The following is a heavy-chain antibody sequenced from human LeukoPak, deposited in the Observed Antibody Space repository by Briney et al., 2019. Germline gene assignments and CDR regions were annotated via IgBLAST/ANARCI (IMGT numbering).Heavy chain of an antibody. CDR1: GGSFSGYH. V-gene: IGHV4-34*01. D-gene: IGHD1-26*01. Sequence: KTSETLSLTCAVYGGSFSGYHWSWIRQPPGKGLEWIGRIYYSGSTHYNPSLKSRVTISVDTSKNQFSLKLSSVTAADTAVYYCARGWDRYNWFDPWGQGTLVTVSS. CDR2: IYYSGST. J-gene: IGHJ5*02. CDR3: ARGWDRYNWFDP.